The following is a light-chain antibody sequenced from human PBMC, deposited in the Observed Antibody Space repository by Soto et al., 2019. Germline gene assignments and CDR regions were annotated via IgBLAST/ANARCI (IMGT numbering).Light chain of an antibody. J-gene: IGKJ3*01. CDR1: QSVSSN. CDR2: GAS. CDR3: QQYSSSLFT. V-gene: IGKV3-20*01. Sequence: IVLTQSPATLSVSPGERATLSCRASQSVSSNLAWYQQKPGQAPRLLIYGASKRATGIPDRFSGSGSGTDFTLTISRLEPEDFALYYCQQYSSSLFTFGPGTKVDIK.